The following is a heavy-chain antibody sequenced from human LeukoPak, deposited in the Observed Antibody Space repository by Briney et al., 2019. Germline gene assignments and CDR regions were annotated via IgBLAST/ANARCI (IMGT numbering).Heavy chain of an antibody. CDR2: IYTSGST. J-gene: IGHJ4*02. CDR3: ARVLRITMFGVVSSYFDY. Sequence: PSETLSLTCTVSGGSISSYYWSWVRQPAGKGLEWIGRIYTSGSTNYNPSLKSRVTMSVDTSKNQFSLKLSSVTAADTAVYYCARVLRITMFGVVSSYFDYWGQGTLVTVSS. CDR1: GGSISSYY. D-gene: IGHD3-3*01. V-gene: IGHV4-4*07.